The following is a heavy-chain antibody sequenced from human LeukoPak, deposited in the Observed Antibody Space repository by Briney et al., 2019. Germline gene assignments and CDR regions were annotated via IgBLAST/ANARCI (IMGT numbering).Heavy chain of an antibody. D-gene: IGHD3-10*01. V-gene: IGHV3-33*08. CDR2: IWYDGSNK. CDR1: GFTFSDFE. J-gene: IGHJ4*02. CDR3: ARDSGSGSYYLDY. Sequence: GGSLRLSCAASGFTFSDFEMNWVRQAPGKGLEWVAVIWYDGSNKYYADSVKGRFTISRDNSKNTLYLQMNSLRAEDTAVYYCARDSGSGSYYLDYWGQGTWSPSPQ.